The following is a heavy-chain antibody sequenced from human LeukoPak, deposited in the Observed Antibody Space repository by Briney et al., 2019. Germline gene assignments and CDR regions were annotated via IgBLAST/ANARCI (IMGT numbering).Heavy chain of an antibody. J-gene: IGHJ4*02. V-gene: IGHV3-23*01. Sequence: GGSLRLSCAVSGFTFSSYAMSWVRQAPGKGLEWVSAISGSGGSTYYADSVKGRFTISRDNSKNTLYLQMNSLRAEDTAVYYCAKDIGSSSIYYFDYWGQGTLVTVSS. CDR1: GFTFSSYA. D-gene: IGHD6-13*01. CDR2: ISGSGGST. CDR3: AKDIGSSSIYYFDY.